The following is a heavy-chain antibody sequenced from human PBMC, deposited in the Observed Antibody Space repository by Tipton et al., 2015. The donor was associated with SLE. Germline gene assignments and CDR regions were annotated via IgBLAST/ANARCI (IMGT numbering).Heavy chain of an antibody. J-gene: IGHJ4*02. D-gene: IGHD3-10*01. V-gene: IGHV4-38-2*01. Sequence: TLSLTCAVSGYSISSGYYWGWIRQPPGKGLEWIGSIYHSGSTYYNPSLKSRVTISVDTSKNQFSLKLSSVTAADTAVYYCARRSGGFLGYWGQGTLVTVSS. CDR2: IYHSGST. CDR1: GYSISSGYY. CDR3: ARRSGGFLGY.